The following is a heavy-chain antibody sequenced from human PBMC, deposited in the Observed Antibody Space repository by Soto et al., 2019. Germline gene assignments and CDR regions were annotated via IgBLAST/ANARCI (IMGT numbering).Heavy chain of an antibody. V-gene: IGHV3-23*01. D-gene: IGHD5-18*01. CDR1: GFTFSSYA. Sequence: EVQLLESGGGLVQPGGSLRLSCAASGFTFSSYAMSWVRQAPGKGLEWVSAISGSGGSTYYADSVKGRFTISGDNSKNTLYLQMNSLRAEDTAVYYCAKTGGDGYSYGVDYWGQGTLVTVSS. CDR3: AKTGGDGYSYGVDY. J-gene: IGHJ4*02. CDR2: ISGSGGST.